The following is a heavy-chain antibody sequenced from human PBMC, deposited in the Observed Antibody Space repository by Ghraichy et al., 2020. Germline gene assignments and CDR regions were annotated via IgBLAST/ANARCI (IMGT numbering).Heavy chain of an antibody. D-gene: IGHD5-18*01. Sequence: SETLSLTCTVSAGSISNSNYYWGWIRQPPGKGLEWIGTIYYNGRTYYNPSLKSRVTISVDTSKKQFSLNLSSVTAADTAVYYCARQLGYFRAADYWGQGTLVTVSS. CDR2: IYYNGRT. CDR3: ARQLGYFRAADY. CDR1: AGSISNSNYY. J-gene: IGHJ4*02. V-gene: IGHV4-39*01.